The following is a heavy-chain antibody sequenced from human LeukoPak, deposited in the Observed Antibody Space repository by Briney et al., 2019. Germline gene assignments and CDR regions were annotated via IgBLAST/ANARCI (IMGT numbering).Heavy chain of an antibody. Sequence: GGSLRLSCAASGFTFSNYYMTWIRQAPGKGLEWVSYISSTGSYKCYVDSVKGRFTLTRDKAKNSLFLQMNSLRVEDTAVYFCATFALVYCSSGSCGGNYWGHGGLVTVSS. D-gene: IGHD2-15*01. CDR1: GFTFSNYY. V-gene: IGHV3-11*06. CDR3: ATFALVYCSSGSCGGNY. CDR2: ISSTGSYK. J-gene: IGHJ4*01.